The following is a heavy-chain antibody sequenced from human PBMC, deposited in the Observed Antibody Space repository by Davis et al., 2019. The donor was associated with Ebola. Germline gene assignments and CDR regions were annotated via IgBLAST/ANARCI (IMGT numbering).Heavy chain of an antibody. CDR3: ARGGSSTWRLGFAFDV. J-gene: IGHJ3*01. Sequence: GESLKISCVASGFTFSSYDMQWVRQTAGEGLEWVSSIGTDGDPHYADSAKGRFTISRENAKNSLYLQMNYLNAGDTALYYCARGGSSTWRLGFAFDVWGQGTVVTVSS. CDR1: GFTFSSYD. D-gene: IGHD6-13*01. V-gene: IGHV3-13*05. CDR2: IGTDGDP.